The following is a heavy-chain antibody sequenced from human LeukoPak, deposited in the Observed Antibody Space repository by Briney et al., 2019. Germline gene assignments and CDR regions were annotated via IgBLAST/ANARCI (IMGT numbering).Heavy chain of an antibody. J-gene: IGHJ4*02. CDR1: GYTFTGYY. CDR3: ARGRGVYYYDSSGSVYNDY. Sequence: GASVKVSCKASGYTFTGYYMHWVRQAPGQGLEWMGRIKPNSGGTNYAQKFQGRVTMTRDTSISTAYMELSRLRSDDTAVYYCARGRGVYYYDSSGSVYNDYWGQGTLVTVSS. V-gene: IGHV1-2*06. CDR2: IKPNSGGT. D-gene: IGHD3-22*01.